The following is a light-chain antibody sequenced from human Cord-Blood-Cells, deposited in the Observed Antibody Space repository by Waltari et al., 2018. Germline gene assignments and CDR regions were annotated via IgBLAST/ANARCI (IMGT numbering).Light chain of an antibody. J-gene: IGLJ3*02. V-gene: IGLV2-23*03. CDR2: EGS. Sequence: QSALTQPASVSGSPGQSITISCTGTSSDVGSYNLVSLYQQHPGKAPKRMIYEGSKRPSGVSNRFSGSKSGNTTCLTSSGLQAEDEADYYCCSYAGSSTFNWVFGGGTKLTVL. CDR1: SSDVGSYNL. CDR3: CSYAGSSTFNWV.